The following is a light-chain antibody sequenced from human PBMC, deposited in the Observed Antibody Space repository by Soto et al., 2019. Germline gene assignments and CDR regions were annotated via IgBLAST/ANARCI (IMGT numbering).Light chain of an antibody. J-gene: IGKJ1*01. CDR3: QQYYNWRT. CDR2: GAS. Sequence: EIVMTQSPATLSVSPGERATLSCRASQSVSSKLVWYQQKPGQAPRLLIYGASTRATGIPARFSGSGSGTEFTLTITSLQSEDFAIYYCQQYYNWRTFGQGTKVDIK. V-gene: IGKV3-15*01. CDR1: QSVSSK.